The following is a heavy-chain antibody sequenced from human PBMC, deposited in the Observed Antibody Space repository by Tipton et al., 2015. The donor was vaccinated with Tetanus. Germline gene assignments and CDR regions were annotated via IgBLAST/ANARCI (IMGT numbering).Heavy chain of an antibody. CDR3: AREADCSGGSCFSGGFDN. J-gene: IGHJ4*02. CDR1: GFIFSSYG. V-gene: IGHV3-33*01. Sequence: SLRLSCAASGFIFSSYGIHWVRQAPGKGLEWVAVSWYDGTDNYYADSVKGRFTISRDNSKNTLYLQMNSLRAEDTAVYYCAREADCSGGSCFSGGFDNWGQGTQVTVSS. D-gene: IGHD2-15*01. CDR2: SWYDGTDN.